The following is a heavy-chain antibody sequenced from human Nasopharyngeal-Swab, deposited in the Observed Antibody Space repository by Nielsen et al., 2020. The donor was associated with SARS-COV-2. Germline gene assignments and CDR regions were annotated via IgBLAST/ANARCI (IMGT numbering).Heavy chain of an antibody. CDR3: ARDSRGTSQGQFDY. V-gene: IGHV1-46*01. J-gene: IGHJ4*02. CDR1: GYTFTRYY. Sequence: ASVQVSRKASGYTFTRYYMHWVRQPPVQGLEWMGIINPSGGSTSYAQKFQGRVTMTRDTSTSTVYMELSSLRSEDTAVYYCARDSRGTSQGQFDYWGQGTLVTVSS. CDR2: INPSGGST.